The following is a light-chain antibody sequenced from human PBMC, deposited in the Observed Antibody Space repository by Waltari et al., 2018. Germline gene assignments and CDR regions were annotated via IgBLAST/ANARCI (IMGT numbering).Light chain of an antibody. CDR3: AAWDGSLYGYV. V-gene: IGLV1-44*01. CDR1: SSNIGSNT. Sequence: QSVVTQPPSASGTPGQSVTISCSGSSSNIGSNTVSWYQVLPGSAPKLLIHSTSHRPSGIPDRFSGSKSATSASLAISGLQFDDEADYYCAAWDGSLYGYVLGTGTKVTVL. J-gene: IGLJ1*01. CDR2: STS.